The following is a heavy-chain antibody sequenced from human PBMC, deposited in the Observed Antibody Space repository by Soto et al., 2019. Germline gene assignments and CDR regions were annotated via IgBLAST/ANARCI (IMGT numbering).Heavy chain of an antibody. D-gene: IGHD6-19*01. J-gene: IGHJ4*01. CDR2: ISYDGSNR. Sequence: QVQLVESGGGVIQPGGSLRLSCAASGFTFSNYAMHGVRQAPGKGLAWVAFISYDGSNRYYGDSVKGRFTISRDNSNNKLVLQMNSLRCDDTAVYYCARDMRSSGCYWGHGTLVTVSS. V-gene: IGHV3-30-3*01. CDR1: GFTFSNYA. CDR3: ARDMRSSGCY.